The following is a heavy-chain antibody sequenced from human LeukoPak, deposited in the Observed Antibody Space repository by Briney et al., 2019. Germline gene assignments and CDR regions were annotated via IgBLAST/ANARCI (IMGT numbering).Heavy chain of an antibody. V-gene: IGHV4-34*01. J-gene: IGHJ5*02. CDR3: ARGQSLLWFGELSPKENWFDP. Sequence: KPSETLSLTCAVYGGSFSGYYWSWIRQPPGKGLEWIGEINHSGSTNYNPSLKSRVTISVDTSKNQFSLKLSSVTAADTAVYYCARGQSLLWFGELSPKENWFDPWGQGTLVTVSS. CDR2: INHSGST. D-gene: IGHD3-10*01. CDR1: GGSFSGYY.